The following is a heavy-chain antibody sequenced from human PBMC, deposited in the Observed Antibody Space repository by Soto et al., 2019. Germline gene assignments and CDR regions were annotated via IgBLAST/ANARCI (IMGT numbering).Heavy chain of an antibody. CDR3: ARPRSGAVADSFDF. V-gene: IGHV3-30*04. CDR2: ISKDGSHK. Sequence: GGSLRLSCAASGFSFSRYAIHWVRQAPGKGLEWVAVISKDGSHKYYLESVKGRFTISRDNSKNILSLHMNSLTNEDTAVYYCARPRSGAVADSFDFWGQGTMVTVSS. J-gene: IGHJ4*02. CDR1: GFSFSRYA. D-gene: IGHD3-3*01.